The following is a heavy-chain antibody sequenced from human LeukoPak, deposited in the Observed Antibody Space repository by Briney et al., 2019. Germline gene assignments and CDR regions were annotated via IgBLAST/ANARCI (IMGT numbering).Heavy chain of an antibody. CDR1: GGTFSSYA. V-gene: IGHV1-8*02. Sequence: ASVKVSCKASGGTFSSYAINWVRQATGQGLEWMGWMNPNSGNTGYAQKFQGRVTMTRNTSISTAYMELSSLRSEDTAVYYCARGRTRVLRFLERVGRFDPWGQGTLVTVSS. J-gene: IGHJ5*02. D-gene: IGHD3-3*01. CDR2: MNPNSGNT. CDR3: ARGRTRVLRFLERVGRFDP.